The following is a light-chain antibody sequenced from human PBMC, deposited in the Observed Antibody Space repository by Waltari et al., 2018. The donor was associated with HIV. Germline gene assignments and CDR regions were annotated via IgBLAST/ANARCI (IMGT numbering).Light chain of an antibody. V-gene: IGKV1-39*01. CDR3: QQSYSTRLT. CDR1: QSISNY. CDR2: AAS. Sequence: DIQMTQSPSSLSASVGDRVTITCRASQSISNYLNWYKQKPGKAPKLLVYAASSLQSGVPSRFSGSGSGTDFTLTINTLQPEDFATYYCQQSYSTRLTVGGGTKVEIK. J-gene: IGKJ4*01.